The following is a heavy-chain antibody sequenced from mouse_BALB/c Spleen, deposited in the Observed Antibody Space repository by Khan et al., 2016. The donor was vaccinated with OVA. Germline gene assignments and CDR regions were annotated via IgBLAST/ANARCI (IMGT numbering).Heavy chain of an antibody. CDR3: VRNKDYGGGLTY. CDR2: IWSGGVT. CDR1: GYSLSSYG. D-gene: IGHD2-4*01. J-gene: IGHJ3*01. Sequence: QVQLKESGPGLAQPSQSLSITCTASGYSLSSYGVHWVRQSPGKGLEWLGVIWSGGVTDYNAAFISRLSTCTDNFTSQASSKMISLQANDTAIYYCVRNKDYGGGLTYWGQGTLVTVSA. V-gene: IGHV2-2*02.